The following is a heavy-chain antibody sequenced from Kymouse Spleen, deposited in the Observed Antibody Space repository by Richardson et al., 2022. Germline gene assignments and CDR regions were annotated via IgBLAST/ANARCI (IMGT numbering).Heavy chain of an antibody. J-gene: IGHJ6*02. CDR3: ARGYCSSTSCPYYYYYGMDV. Sequence: QVQLVQSGAEVKKPGASVKVSCKASGYTFTGYYMHWVRQAPGQGLEWMGWINPNSGGTNYAQKFQGWVTMTRDTSISTAYMELSRLRSDDTAVYYCARGYCSSTSCPYYYYYGMDVWGQGTTVTVSS. D-gene: IGHD2-2*02. CDR2: INPNSGGT. CDR1: GYTFTGYY. V-gene: IGHV1-2*04.